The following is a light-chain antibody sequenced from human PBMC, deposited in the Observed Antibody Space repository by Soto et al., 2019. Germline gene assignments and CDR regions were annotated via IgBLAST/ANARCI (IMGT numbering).Light chain of an antibody. CDR1: QSVSSY. CDR2: DAS. V-gene: IGKV3-11*01. J-gene: IGKJ1*01. CDR3: QQRGT. Sequence: EIVLTQSPATLSLSPGERATLSCRASQSVSSYLAWYQQKPGQAPRLLIYDASNRATGIPARFSGSGSGTDFTLTISSLEPKDFAVYYCQQRGTFGQGTKVEIK.